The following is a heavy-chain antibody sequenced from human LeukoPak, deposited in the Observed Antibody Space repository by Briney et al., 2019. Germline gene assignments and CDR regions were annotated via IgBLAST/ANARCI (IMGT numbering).Heavy chain of an antibody. J-gene: IGHJ5*02. V-gene: IGHV4-34*01. CDR2: INHSGST. CDR1: GGSFSGYY. CDR3: ARGTWEVRFDH. Sequence: SETLSLTCAVYGGSFSGYYWSWIRQPPGKGLEWIGEINHSGSTNYNPSLESRVTISVDTSRNQFSLKLTSVTAADTAVCLCARGTWEVRFDHWGQGTLVTVSS. D-gene: IGHD1-26*01.